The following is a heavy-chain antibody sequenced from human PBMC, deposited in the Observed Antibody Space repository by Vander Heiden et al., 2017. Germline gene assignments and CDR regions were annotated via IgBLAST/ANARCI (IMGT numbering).Heavy chain of an antibody. Sequence: EVQLVESGGGLVKPGGSLRLSCAASGFTFNTAWMNWVRQGQGKGLEWVGRIKSKSDGGTIDYAAPVKGRFTISRDDSKNMLYLQMNSLKTGDTAVYYCTTDFITMVRAAPERWGQGTLVTVSS. CDR3: TTDFITMVRAAPER. J-gene: IGHJ4*02. CDR1: GFTFNTAW. D-gene: IGHD3-10*01. CDR2: IKSKSDGGTI. V-gene: IGHV3-15*07.